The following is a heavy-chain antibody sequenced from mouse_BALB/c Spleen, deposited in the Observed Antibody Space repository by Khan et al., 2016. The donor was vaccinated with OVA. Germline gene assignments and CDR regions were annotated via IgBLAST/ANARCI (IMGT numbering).Heavy chain of an antibody. V-gene: IGHV1-77*01. J-gene: IGHJ2*01. D-gene: IGHD1-1*01. CDR1: GYTFTDYI. CDR3: ARFGTTVADY. Sequence: QVQLQQSGPELVKPGASVKMSCKASGYTFTDYIISWVKQRTGQGLEWIGEIYPGSGTTHYNEKFKGKATLTADTSSNTAYLQLNSLPSEDSAFYFCARFGTTVADYWGQGTTLTVSS. CDR2: IYPGSGTT.